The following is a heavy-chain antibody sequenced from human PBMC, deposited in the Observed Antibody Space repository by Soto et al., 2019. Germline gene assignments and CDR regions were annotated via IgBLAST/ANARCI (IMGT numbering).Heavy chain of an antibody. CDR2: IDPSDSYT. V-gene: IGHV5-10-1*01. CDR1: GYSFTSYW. Sequence: EVQLVQSGAEVKKPGESLRISCKGSGYSFTSYWISWVRQMPGKALEWMGRIDPSDSYTNYSPSFQRHVTISADESISTAYLRSSRLNASDTAMYCCAIRAMATRRGYYGMDVWGQGTTVTVSS. CDR3: AIRAMATRRGYYGMDV. J-gene: IGHJ6*02. D-gene: IGHD5-12*01.